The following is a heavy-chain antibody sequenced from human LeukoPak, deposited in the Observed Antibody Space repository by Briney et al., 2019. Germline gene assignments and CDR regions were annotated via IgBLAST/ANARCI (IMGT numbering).Heavy chain of an antibody. D-gene: IGHD2-8*02. V-gene: IGHV3-30*02. CDR3: AKDGYWSCTD. Sequence: GGSLRLSCGASGFTFSSSVMHCVRPGPGRGLECVAYIALHGNNKYYADSVRGRFTISRDNFKGSLYVQMNSLRAVDTAVYYCAKDGYWSCTDWGQGTLVRVSS. J-gene: IGHJ4*02. CDR2: IALHGNNK. CDR1: GFTFSSSV.